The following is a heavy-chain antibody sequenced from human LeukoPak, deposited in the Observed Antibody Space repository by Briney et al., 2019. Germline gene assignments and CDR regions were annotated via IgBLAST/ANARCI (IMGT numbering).Heavy chain of an antibody. J-gene: IGHJ4*02. Sequence: PSETLSHTCTVSGGSISSYYWSWIRQPPGKGLEWIGYIYYSGSTNYNPSLKSRVTISVDTSKNQFSLKLSSVTAADTAVYYCARTPRNFGCIDYWGQGTLVTVSS. D-gene: IGHD2-15*01. CDR3: ARTPRNFGCIDY. CDR1: GGSISSYY. CDR2: IYYSGST. V-gene: IGHV4-59*01.